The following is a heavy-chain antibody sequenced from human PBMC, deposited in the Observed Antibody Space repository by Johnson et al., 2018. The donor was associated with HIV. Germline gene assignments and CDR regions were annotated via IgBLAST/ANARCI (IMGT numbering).Heavy chain of an antibody. CDR1: GFTFSSYG. Sequence: QVQLVESGGGLIQPGGSLRLSCSASGFTFSSYGMHWVRQAPGKGLEWVAVISYDGSNKYYADSVKGRFTISRDNSKNTLYLQMNSLRAEDTAVYYCRVVTGAFDIWGQGTMVTVSS. D-gene: IGHD4-23*01. V-gene: IGHV3-30*03. J-gene: IGHJ3*02. CDR3: RVVTGAFDI. CDR2: ISYDGSNK.